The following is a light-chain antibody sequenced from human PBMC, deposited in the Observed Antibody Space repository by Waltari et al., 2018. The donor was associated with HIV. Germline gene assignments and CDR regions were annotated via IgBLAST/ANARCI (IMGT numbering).Light chain of an antibody. CDR3: QYYGTSFT. CDR1: QSIGTDY. J-gene: IGKJ4*01. V-gene: IGKV3-20*01. Sequence: VVLTQSPGTLSLSPGERATLSCRASQSIGTDYLAWYHQKPGQAPRLLIDHAYSRATGIPDRFSGSGSGTDFTLTISGLEPDDFAVYYCQYYGTSFTFGGGTKVEIK. CDR2: HAY.